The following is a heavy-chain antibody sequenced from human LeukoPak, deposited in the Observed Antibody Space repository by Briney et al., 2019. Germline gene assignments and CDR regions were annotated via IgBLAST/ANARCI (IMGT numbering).Heavy chain of an antibody. CDR3: ASADIVVVVAADY. J-gene: IGHJ4*02. V-gene: IGHV3-23*01. CDR1: GFTFSSYA. CDR2: ISGSGGST. D-gene: IGHD2-15*01. Sequence: GGSLRLSCAASGFTFSSYATSWVRQAPGKGLEWVSAISGSGGSTYYADSVKGRFTISRDNSKNTLYLQMNSLRAEDTAVYYCASADIVVVVAADYWGQGTLVTVSS.